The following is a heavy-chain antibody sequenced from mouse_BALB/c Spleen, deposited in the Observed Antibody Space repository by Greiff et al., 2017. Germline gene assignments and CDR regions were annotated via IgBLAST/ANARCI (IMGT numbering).Heavy chain of an antibody. V-gene: IGHV5-6-5*01. CDR1: GFTFSSYA. J-gene: IGHJ4*01. Sequence: DVMLVESGGGLVKPGGSLKLSCAASGFTFSSYAMSWVRQTPEKRLEWVASISSGGSTYYPDSVKGRFTISRDNARNILYLQMSSLRSEDTAMYYCARGRGSLYAMDYWGQGTSVTVSS. CDR2: ISSGGST. CDR3: ARGRGSLYAMDY.